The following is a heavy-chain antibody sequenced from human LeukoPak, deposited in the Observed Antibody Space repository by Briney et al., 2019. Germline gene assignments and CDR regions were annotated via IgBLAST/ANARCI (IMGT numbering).Heavy chain of an antibody. CDR1: GFTFSSYG. J-gene: IGHJ5*02. CDR3: AKDIIPYGSGNNWFDP. D-gene: IGHD3-10*01. V-gene: IGHV3-30*02. Sequence: SGGSLRLSCAASGFTFSSYGMHWVRQAPGKGLEWVAFIRYDGSNKYYADSVKGRFTISRDNSKNTLYLQMNSLRAEDTAVYYCAKDIIPYGSGNNWFDPWGQGTLVTVSS. CDR2: IRYDGSNK.